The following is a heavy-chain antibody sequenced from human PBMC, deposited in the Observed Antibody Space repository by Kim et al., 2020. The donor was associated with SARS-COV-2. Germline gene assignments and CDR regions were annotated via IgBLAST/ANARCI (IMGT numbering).Heavy chain of an antibody. D-gene: IGHD3-22*01. CDR1: GGSFSGYY. Sequence: SETLSLTCAVYGGSFSGYYWSWIRQPPGKGLEWIGEINHSGSTNYNPSLKSRATISVDTSNNQFSLKLSSVTAADTADYYCARFKEEVSMIVVVITTVSRYAEYWGQGTPVTVSP. V-gene: IGHV4-34*01. J-gene: IGHJ4*02. CDR3: ARFKEEVSMIVVVITTVSRYAEY. CDR2: INHSGST.